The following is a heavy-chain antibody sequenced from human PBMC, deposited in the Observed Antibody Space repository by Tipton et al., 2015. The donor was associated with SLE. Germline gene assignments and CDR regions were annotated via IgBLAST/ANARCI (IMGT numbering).Heavy chain of an antibody. CDR2: IFPSGST. V-gene: IGHV4-61*09. D-gene: IGHD3-10*01. CDR1: GGSITSGSYY. CDR3: ARRPWGGFDY. J-gene: IGHJ4*02. Sequence: TLSLTCTVSGGSITSGSYYWTWIRQPPGKGLEWIGYIFPSGSTNYNPPLTSRVTISVDTSKNQFSLRLSSVTAADTAVYYCARRPWGGFDYWGQGTLVTVSS.